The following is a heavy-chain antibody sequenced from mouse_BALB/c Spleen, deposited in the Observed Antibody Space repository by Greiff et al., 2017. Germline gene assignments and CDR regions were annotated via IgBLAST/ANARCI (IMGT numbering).Heavy chain of an antibody. CDR1: GYSITSDYA. D-gene: IGHD2-3*01. CDR3: ARWGDGYYLYAMDY. J-gene: IGHJ4*01. V-gene: IGHV3-2*02. CDR2: ISYSGST. Sequence: VQLQQSGPGLVKPSQSLSLTCTVTGYSITSDYAWNWIRQFPGNKLEWMGYISYSGSTSYNPSLKSRISITRDTSKNQFFLQLNSVTTEDTATYYCARWGDGYYLYAMDYWGQGTSVTVSS.